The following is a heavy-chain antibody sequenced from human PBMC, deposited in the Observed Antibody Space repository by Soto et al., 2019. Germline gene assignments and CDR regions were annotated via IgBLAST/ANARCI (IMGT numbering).Heavy chain of an antibody. CDR1: GGTFSNYA. CDR2: IIPIFGTA. V-gene: IGHV1-69*01. CDR3: ARDHPGTTGDYFDY. Sequence: QVQLVQSGAEVKKPGSSVKVSCKASGGTFSNYAINWVRQAPGQGLEWMGGIIPIFGTANYAQKFQGRVTITADESTSTAYMELSCLRSEDTAVYYCARDHPGTTGDYFDYWGQGTLVTVSS. J-gene: IGHJ4*02. D-gene: IGHD1-1*01.